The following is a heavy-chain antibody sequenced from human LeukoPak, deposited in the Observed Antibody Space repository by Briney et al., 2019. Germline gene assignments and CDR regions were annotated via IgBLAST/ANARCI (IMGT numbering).Heavy chain of an antibody. CDR2: IYYSGST. D-gene: IGHD5-18*01. CDR3: ATRHRGYSYGYHGY. Sequence: SGTLSLTCTVSGGSISSSSYYWGWIRQPPGKGLEWIGSIYYSGSTYYNPSLKSRVTISVDTSKNQFSLKLSSVTAADTAVYYCATRHRGYSYGYHGYWGQGTLVTVSS. CDR1: GGSISSSSYY. J-gene: IGHJ4*02. V-gene: IGHV4-39*01.